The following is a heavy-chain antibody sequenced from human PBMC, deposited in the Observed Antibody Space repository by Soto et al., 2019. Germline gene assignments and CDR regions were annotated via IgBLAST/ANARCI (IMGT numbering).Heavy chain of an antibody. Sequence: SETLSLTCTVSGGSISSGGYSWSWIRQPPGKGLEWIGYIYHSGSTYYNPSLKSRVTISVDRSKNQFSLKLSSVTAADTAVYYCAKGGAVTDYYYYGMDVWGQGTTVTVSS. CDR1: GGSISSGGYS. D-gene: IGHD4-17*01. CDR2: IYHSGST. CDR3: AKGGAVTDYYYYGMDV. J-gene: IGHJ6*02. V-gene: IGHV4-30-2*02.